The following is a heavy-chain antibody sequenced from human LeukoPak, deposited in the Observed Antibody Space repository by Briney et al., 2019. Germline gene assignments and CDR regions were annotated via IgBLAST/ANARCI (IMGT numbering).Heavy chain of an antibody. CDR3: ARTEYSSSFYYFDY. V-gene: IGHV3-30-3*01. J-gene: IGHJ4*02. Sequence: GGSLRLSCAASGFTFSSYAMHWVRQAPGKGLEWVAVISYDGSNKYYADSVKGRFTISRDNSKNTLYLQMNSLRAEDTAVYYCARTEYSSSFYYFDYWGQGTLVTVSS. CDR2: ISYDGSNK. CDR1: GFTFSSYA. D-gene: IGHD6-6*01.